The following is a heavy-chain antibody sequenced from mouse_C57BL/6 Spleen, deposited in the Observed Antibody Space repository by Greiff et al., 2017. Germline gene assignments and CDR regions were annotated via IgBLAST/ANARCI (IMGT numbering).Heavy chain of an antibody. Sequence: EVQLQESGGDLVKPGGSLKLSCAASGFTFSSYGMSWVRQTPDKRLEWVATISSGGSYTYYPDSVKGRFTISRDNAKNTLYLQMSSLKSEDTAMYYCARHDYDYAPYYAMDYWGQGTSVTVSS. V-gene: IGHV5-6*01. CDR3: ARHDYDYAPYYAMDY. D-gene: IGHD2-4*01. CDR2: ISSGGSYT. J-gene: IGHJ4*01. CDR1: GFTFSSYG.